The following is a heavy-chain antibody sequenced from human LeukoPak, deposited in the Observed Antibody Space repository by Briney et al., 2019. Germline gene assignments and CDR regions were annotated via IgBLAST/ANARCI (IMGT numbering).Heavy chain of an antibody. CDR3: AKDGDSSGWYVLRFDP. V-gene: IGHV3-30*18. D-gene: IGHD6-19*01. CDR1: GFTFSSYG. J-gene: IGHJ5*02. Sequence: GGSLRLSCAASGFTFSSYGMHWVRQAPGKGLEWVAVISYDGSNKYYADSVKGRFTISRDNSKNTLYLQMNSLRAEDTAVYYCAKDGDSSGWYVLRFDPWGQGTLVTVSS. CDR2: ISYDGSNK.